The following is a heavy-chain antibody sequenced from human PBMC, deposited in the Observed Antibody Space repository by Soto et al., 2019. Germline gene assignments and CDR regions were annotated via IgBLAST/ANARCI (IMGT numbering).Heavy chain of an antibody. V-gene: IGHV1-8*01. J-gene: IGHJ6*02. CDR2: MNPNGGNT. CDR1: GYTFTSYD. CDR3: ARRRKNYYYYYGMDV. Sequence: GASVKVSCKASGYTFTSYDINWVRQATGQGLEWMGWMNPNGGNTGYAQKFQGRVTMTRNTSISTAYMELSSLRSEDTAVYYCARRRKNYYYYYGMDVWGQGTTVTVSS.